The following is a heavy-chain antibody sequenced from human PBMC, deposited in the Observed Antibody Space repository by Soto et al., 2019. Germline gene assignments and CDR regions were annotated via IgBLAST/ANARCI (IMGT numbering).Heavy chain of an antibody. CDR3: VLWVRGLINY. CDR2: SKNRVDNYAT. D-gene: IGHD3-10*01. CDR1: GITFSDHD. V-gene: IGHV3-72*01. J-gene: IGHJ4*02. Sequence: EVQLVESGGGLVQPGGSLRLSCATSGITFSDHDMDWVRQAPGKGLEWVGRSKNRVDNYATDYAASVKGRFSFSRDDSKSSLSLQMNSLKTEDTAVYYCVLWVRGLINYWGQGTLVTVSS.